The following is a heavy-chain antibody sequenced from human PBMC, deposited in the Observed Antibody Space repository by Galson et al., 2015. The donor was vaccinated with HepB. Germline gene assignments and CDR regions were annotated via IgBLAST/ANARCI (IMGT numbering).Heavy chain of an antibody. CDR1: GFTFSSYA. Sequence: SLRLSCAASGFTFSSYAMSWVRQAPGKGLEWVSAISGNGGSTYYADSVKGRFTISRDNSKNTLYLQMNSLRAEDTAVYYCAKLSWVTIFGVADYWGQGTLVTVSS. CDR3: AKLSWVTIFGVADY. J-gene: IGHJ4*02. D-gene: IGHD3-3*01. V-gene: IGHV3-23*01. CDR2: ISGNGGST.